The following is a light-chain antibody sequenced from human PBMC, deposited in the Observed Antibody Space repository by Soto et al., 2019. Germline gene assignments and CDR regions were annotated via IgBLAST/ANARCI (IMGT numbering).Light chain of an antibody. CDR1: QSISSY. CDR2: AAS. V-gene: IGKV1-39*01. J-gene: IGKJ1*01. Sequence: DIQMTQSPSSLSASVGDRVTITCRASQSISSYLNWYQQKPGKAPKLLIYAASSLQSGVPSRFSGSGSGTDFTPTISSLQPEDFATYYCQQSYSTPRTLAQGTNVDIK. CDR3: QQSYSTPRT.